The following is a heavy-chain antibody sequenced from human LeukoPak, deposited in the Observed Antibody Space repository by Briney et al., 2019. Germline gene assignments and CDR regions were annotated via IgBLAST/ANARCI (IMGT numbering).Heavy chain of an antibody. CDR1: GGSISSGGYY. J-gene: IGHJ5*02. CDR2: IYYSGST. D-gene: IGHD2-2*02. V-gene: IGHV4-31*03. Sequence: KTSETLSLTCTVSGGSISSGGYYWSWIRQHPGKGLEWIGYIYYSGSTYYNPSLKSRVTISVDTSKNQFSLKLSSVTAADTAVYYCARDPLTIVVVPAAITGGWDWFDPWGQGTLVTVSS. CDR3: ARDPLTIVVVPAAITGGWDWFDP.